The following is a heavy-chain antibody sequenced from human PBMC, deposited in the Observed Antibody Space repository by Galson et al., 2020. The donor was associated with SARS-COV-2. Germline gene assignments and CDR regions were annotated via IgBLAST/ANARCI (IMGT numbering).Heavy chain of an antibody. V-gene: IGHV4-34*01. Sequence: SQASETLSLTCAVYGGSFSDSPCSWTPQSPGRGLEWIGEITHSGSTSYTPSLKSRVTISVDTSKNQFSLKMRSVTAADTAVYYCARGTRDITMIVVVMTSVSCDFDHWGQGTLVTVSS. J-gene: IGHJ4*02. CDR1: GGSFSDSP. D-gene: IGHD3-22*01. CDR3: ARGTRDITMIVVVMTSVSCDFDH. CDR2: ITHSGST.